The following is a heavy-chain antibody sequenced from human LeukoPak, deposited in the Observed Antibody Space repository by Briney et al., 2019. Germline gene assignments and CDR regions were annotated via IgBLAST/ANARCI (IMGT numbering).Heavy chain of an antibody. J-gene: IGHJ4*02. CDR2: ISTSSSYI. V-gene: IGHV3-21*01. CDR1: GFTFSSYG. Sequence: GGSLRLSCAASGFTFSSYGMNWVRQAPGKGLEWVSSISTSSSYIYYADSMKGRFTISRDNAKNSLYLQMNSLRAEDTAVYYCARLGCSGGSCYSGDWGQGTLVTVSS. CDR3: ARLGCSGGSCYSGD. D-gene: IGHD2-15*01.